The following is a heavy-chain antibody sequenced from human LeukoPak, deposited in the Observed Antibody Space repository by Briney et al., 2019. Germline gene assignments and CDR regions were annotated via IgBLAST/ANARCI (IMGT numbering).Heavy chain of an antibody. J-gene: IGHJ4*02. Sequence: PSETLSLTCTVSGDSISNFYWNCIRQPAGKGLEWIGRIYTSGSTNYNPSLKSRVTMSLDTSKNHFSLKLSSVTAADTAVYYCARGNYYDSSGYFAYWGQGTLVTVSS. V-gene: IGHV4-4*07. CDR2: IYTSGST. CDR3: ARGNYYDSSGYFAY. D-gene: IGHD3-22*01. CDR1: GDSISNFY.